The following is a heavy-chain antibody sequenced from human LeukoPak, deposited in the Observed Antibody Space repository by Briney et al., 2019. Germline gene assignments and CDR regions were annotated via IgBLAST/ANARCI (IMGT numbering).Heavy chain of an antibody. D-gene: IGHD6-13*01. V-gene: IGHV3-73*01. J-gene: IGHJ5*02. CDR3: ARDSSSWT. CDR2: IRSKANNYAT. Sequence: GGSLRLSCTASGFTLSGSGIHWVRQASGKGLEWVGRIRSKANNYATAYAASVKGRFTISRDDSKNTAFLQMNSLRAEDTAVYYCARDSSSWTWGQGTLVTVSS. CDR1: GFTLSGSG.